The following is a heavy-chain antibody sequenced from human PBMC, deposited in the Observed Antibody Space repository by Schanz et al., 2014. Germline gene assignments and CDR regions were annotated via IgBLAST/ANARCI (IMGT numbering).Heavy chain of an antibody. Sequence: EVQLVESGGGLVKPGGSLRLSCAASGFTSSNAWMSWVRQAPGKGLEWVSTISASGGTTYYADSVKGRFTISRDNSKNTLYVQMNSLRAEDTAVYYCAKSMYSTSWAFDFWGQGAQVTVSS. V-gene: IGHV3-23*04. CDR1: GFTSSNAW. D-gene: IGHD2-2*01. CDR3: AKSMYSTSWAFDF. J-gene: IGHJ4*02. CDR2: ISASGGTT.